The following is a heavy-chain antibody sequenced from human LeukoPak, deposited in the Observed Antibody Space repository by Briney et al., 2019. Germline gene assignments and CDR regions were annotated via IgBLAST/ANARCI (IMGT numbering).Heavy chain of an antibody. Sequence: GGSLRLSCVASGFTFNIHWMTWVRQAPGKGLEWVATIKPDGNDKFLVDSVKGRFTISRDNAKTSLYLQMNSLRAEDTAVYYCAKKNYCDGWGQGTLVTVSS. J-gene: IGHJ4*02. CDR3: AKKNYCDG. CDR2: IKPDGNDK. CDR1: GFTFNIHW. V-gene: IGHV3-7*01.